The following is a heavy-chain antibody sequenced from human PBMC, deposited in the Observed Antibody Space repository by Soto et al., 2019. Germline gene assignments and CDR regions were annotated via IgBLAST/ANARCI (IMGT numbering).Heavy chain of an antibody. CDR3: ARPPQQQGDPDYDGMDV. J-gene: IGHJ6*02. CDR2: IYYSGGT. V-gene: IGHV4-39*01. Sequence: SETLSLTGTVAGGSISSSSYYWGWIRQPPGKGLEWIGSIYYSGGTYYDPSLKSRVTISVDTSKNQFSLKLSSVTAADTAVYYGARPPQQQGDPDYDGMDVWGQGTTVS. D-gene: IGHD6-13*01. CDR1: GGSISSSSYY.